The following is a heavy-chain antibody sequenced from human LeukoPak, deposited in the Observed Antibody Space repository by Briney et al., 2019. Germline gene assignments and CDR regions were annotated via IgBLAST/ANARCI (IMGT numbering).Heavy chain of an antibody. J-gene: IGHJ2*01. D-gene: IGHD7-27*01. CDR1: GFTVRSYD. CDR3: ARELGIEGYWYFDL. V-gene: IGHV3-13*05. CDR2: ISTASNP. Sequence: HPGGSLRLSCAASGFTVRSYDMHWVRQVAGKGLEWVSAISTASNPHYAASVQGRFTIFRANAENSLYLQMNSLSAEDTAVYYCARELGIEGYWYFDLWGRGTLVTVSS.